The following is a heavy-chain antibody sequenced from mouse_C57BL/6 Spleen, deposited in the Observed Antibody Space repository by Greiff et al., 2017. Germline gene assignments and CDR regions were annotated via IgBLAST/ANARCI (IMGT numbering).Heavy chain of an antibody. CDR1: GFTFTDYY. J-gene: IGHJ2*01. V-gene: IGHV7-3*01. CDR2: IRNKANGYTT. CDR3: ARYTTPSPFDY. Sequence: EVHLVESGGGLVQPGGSLSLSCAASGFTFTDYYMSWVRQPPGKALEWLGFIRNKANGYTTEYSASVKGRFTISRDNSQSILYLQMNALRAEDSATYYCARYTTPSPFDYWGQGTTLTVSS.